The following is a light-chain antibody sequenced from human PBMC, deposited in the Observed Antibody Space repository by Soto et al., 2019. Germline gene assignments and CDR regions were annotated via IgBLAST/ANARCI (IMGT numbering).Light chain of an antibody. CDR3: LQHNSFPRA. Sequence: DIQMTQSPSSLSASVGDRVTITCRASQAIGNDLGWYQQKPGKAPNRLIYSASRLQSGVPSRFSGSGPGTEFTLTISSLQPEDFATYYCLQHNSFPRAFGAGTKV. J-gene: IGKJ4*01. V-gene: IGKV1-17*01. CDR2: SAS. CDR1: QAIGND.